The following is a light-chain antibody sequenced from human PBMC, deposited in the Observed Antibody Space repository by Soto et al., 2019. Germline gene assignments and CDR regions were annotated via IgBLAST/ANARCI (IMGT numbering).Light chain of an antibody. CDR1: QNISTW. CDR2: KAS. Sequence: DIQMTQSPSPLSASVGDRVTITCRASQNISTWLAWYKQKPGKVPKLLIYKASSLEIGVPSRFSGSGYGTEFTLTISSLQPDDFATYYCQHDNSYPGTFGQGTKVEI. J-gene: IGKJ1*01. V-gene: IGKV1-5*03. CDR3: QHDNSYPGT.